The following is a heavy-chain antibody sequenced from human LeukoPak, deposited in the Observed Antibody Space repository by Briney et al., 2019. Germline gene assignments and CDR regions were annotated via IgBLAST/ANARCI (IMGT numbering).Heavy chain of an antibody. CDR1: GGSISSGGYY. J-gene: IGHJ4*02. Sequence: TLSLTCTVSGGSISSGGYYWSWIRQHPGKGLEWIGYIYYSGSTYYNPSLKSRVTISGDTAKNQFSLKLSSVTAADTAVYYCARDRKNTYYYDSSGYVRADYFDYWGQGTLVTVSS. CDR2: IYYSGST. D-gene: IGHD3-22*01. V-gene: IGHV4-31*03. CDR3: ARDRKNTYYYDSSGYVRADYFDY.